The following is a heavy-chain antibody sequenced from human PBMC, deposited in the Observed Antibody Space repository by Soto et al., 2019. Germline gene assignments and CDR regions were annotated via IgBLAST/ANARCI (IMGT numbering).Heavy chain of an antibody. Sequence: ASVKVSCKASGYTFTSYGISWVRQAPGQGLEWMGWISAYNGNTNYAQKLQGRVTMTTDTSTSTAYMELRSLRSEDTAVYYCATLPPLVVVVVARRDYYLDYWGQGTLVAGSS. CDR1: GYTFTSYG. CDR3: ATLPPLVVVVVARRDYYLDY. CDR2: ISAYNGNT. D-gene: IGHD2-15*01. J-gene: IGHJ4*02. V-gene: IGHV1-18*01.